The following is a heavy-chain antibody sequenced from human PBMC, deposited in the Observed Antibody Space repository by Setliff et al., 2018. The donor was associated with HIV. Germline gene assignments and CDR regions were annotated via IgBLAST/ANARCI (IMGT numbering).Heavy chain of an antibody. Sequence: SETLSLTCTVSGASIRSYYWAWIRQSPGRGLQYLGHLYYSGSTNYNPSLKSRITMSMDTSKNQFSLQLSSVTAADTAVYYCARIPWVATLWGGAFDLWGHGTMVTVSS. CDR3: ARIPWVATLWGGAFDL. D-gene: IGHD5-12*01. J-gene: IGHJ3*01. V-gene: IGHV4-59*01. CDR1: GASIRSYY. CDR2: LYYSGST.